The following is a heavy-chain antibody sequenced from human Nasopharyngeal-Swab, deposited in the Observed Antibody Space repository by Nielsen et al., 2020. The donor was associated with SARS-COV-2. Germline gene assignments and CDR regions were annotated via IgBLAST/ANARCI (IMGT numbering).Heavy chain of an antibody. CDR2: IYYSGST. Sequence: SETLSLTCTVSGGSISSYYWSWIRQPPGKGLEWIGYIYYSGSTYYNPSLKSRVTISVDTSKNQFSLKLSSVTAADTAVYYCARWLPTPDYWGQGTLVTVSS. CDR1: GGSISSYY. D-gene: IGHD5-24*01. V-gene: IGHV4-59*04. CDR3: ARWLPTPDY. J-gene: IGHJ4*02.